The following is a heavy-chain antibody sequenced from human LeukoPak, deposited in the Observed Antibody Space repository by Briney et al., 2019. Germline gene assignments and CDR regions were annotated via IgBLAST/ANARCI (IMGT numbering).Heavy chain of an antibody. CDR3: ARGMDYYGSGSL. D-gene: IGHD3-10*01. J-gene: IGHJ4*02. CDR2: INHSGTT. CDR1: GGSFSGYD. V-gene: IGHV4-34*01. Sequence: SETLSLTCAVYGGSFSGYDWSWICQPPGKGLEWIGEINHSGTTNYNPSLKSRVTISVDTSKNQFSLRLSSVTAADTAVYYCARGMDYYGSGSLWGQGTLVTVSS.